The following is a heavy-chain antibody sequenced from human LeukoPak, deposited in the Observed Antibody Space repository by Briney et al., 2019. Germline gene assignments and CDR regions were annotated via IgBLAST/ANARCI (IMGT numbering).Heavy chain of an antibody. D-gene: IGHD6-13*01. V-gene: IGHV4-39*01. CDR2: IYYSGST. CDR1: GGSISSSSYY. CDR3: ARLDSSSWGGFDP. Sequence: SETLSLTCTVSGGSISSSSYYWGWIRQPPGKGLEWIGSIYYSGSTYYNPSLKSRVTISVDTSKNQFSLKLSSVTAADTAVYYCARLDSSSWGGFDPWGQGTLVTVSS. J-gene: IGHJ5*02.